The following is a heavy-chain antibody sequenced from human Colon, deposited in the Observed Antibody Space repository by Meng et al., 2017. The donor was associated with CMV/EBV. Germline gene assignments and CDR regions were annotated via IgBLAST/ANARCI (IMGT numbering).Heavy chain of an antibody. V-gene: IGHV1-2*04. D-gene: IGHD5/OR15-5a*01. Sequence: QVHLVQSGAEVKKPGASVKVSCTASGYTFTDYYIHWVRQAPGQGLQWMGWINPNSGGTHFAQKFQGWVTMTRDTSISTAYMELTRLTSDDTAAYFCARDRASLYYQFDSWGQGTLVTVSS. CDR3: ARDRASLYYQFDS. J-gene: IGHJ4*02. CDR1: GYTFTDYY. CDR2: INPNSGGT.